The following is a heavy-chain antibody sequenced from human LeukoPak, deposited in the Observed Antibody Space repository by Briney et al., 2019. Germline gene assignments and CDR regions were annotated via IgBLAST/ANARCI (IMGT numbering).Heavy chain of an antibody. V-gene: IGHV4-39*01. CDR2: IYYSGST. CDR1: GGPISSSSYY. D-gene: IGHD6-13*01. J-gene: IGHJ4*02. Sequence: PSETLSLTCTVSGGPISSSSYYWGWIRQPPGKGLEWIGSIYYSGSTYYNPSLKSRVTISVDTSKNQFSLKLSSVTAADTAVYYCARHVRIAAAGTFDYWGQGTLVTVSS. CDR3: ARHVRIAAAGTFDY.